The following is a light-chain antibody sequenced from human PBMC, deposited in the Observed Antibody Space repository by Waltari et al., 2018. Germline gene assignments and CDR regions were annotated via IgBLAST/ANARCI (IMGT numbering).Light chain of an antibody. Sequence: ELVLTQSPATLSLSPGERATLSCRASQSVRGYIAWYQQKPGQAHRLLIYDTSNRATGLPARFSGSGSGTDFTLTISSLEPEDFAVYYCQHRGHWPPDATFGPGTKVDIK. CDR1: QSVRGY. V-gene: IGKV3-11*01. CDR2: DTS. J-gene: IGKJ3*01. CDR3: QHRGHWPPDAT.